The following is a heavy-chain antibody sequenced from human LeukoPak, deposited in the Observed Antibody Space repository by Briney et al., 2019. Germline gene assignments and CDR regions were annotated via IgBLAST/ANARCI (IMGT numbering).Heavy chain of an antibody. J-gene: IGHJ6*03. CDR3: AKSGASPLYHMDV. V-gene: IGHV3-23*01. Sequence: PGGSLRLSCAASGFSLSNYGVNWVRQAPGKGLEWVSGLTGSSGTAYYAGSVKGRFTISRHDSKNTLYLQMSSLRVDDTAIYYCAKSGASPLYHMDVWGKGATVTVSS. D-gene: IGHD1-26*01. CDR1: GFSLSNYG. CDR2: LTGSSGTA.